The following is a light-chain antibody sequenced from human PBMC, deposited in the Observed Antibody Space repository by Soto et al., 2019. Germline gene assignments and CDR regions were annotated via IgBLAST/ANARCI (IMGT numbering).Light chain of an antibody. Sequence: QSALTQPASVSGSPGQSITISCTGTIDDVGAYNYVSWYQQRPGSAPQLILYDVNNRPSGASHRFSGSKSVHPAYLTISGLQSDDEAIYHCSSYTSTYSLVFGTGTQLTVL. CDR3: SSYTSTYSLV. J-gene: IGLJ1*01. CDR2: DVN. V-gene: IGLV2-14*03. CDR1: IDDVGAYNY.